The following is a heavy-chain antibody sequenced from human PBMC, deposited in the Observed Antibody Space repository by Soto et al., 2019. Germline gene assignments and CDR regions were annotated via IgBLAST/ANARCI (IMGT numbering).Heavy chain of an antibody. V-gene: IGHV1-2*02. CDR2: ISPDSGGT. D-gene: IGHD2-2*01. CDR1: GYTFTGYY. J-gene: IGHJ4*02. Sequence: SVKVSCTASGYTFTGYYMHWVRQAPGQGLEWMGWISPDSGGTNYAQKFQGRVTMTRDTSITTAYMELSSLRSDDTAVYFCARDFLYCTSTSFYFFDSWGKRSHVTVAS. CDR3: ARDFLYCTSTSFYFFDS.